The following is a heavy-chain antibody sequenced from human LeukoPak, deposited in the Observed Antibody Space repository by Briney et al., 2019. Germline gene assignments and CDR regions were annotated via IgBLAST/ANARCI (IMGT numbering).Heavy chain of an antibody. CDR2: ISWNSGSI. V-gene: IGHV3-9*03. CDR1: GFTFDDYA. D-gene: IGHD6-13*01. J-gene: IGHJ4*02. Sequence: GRSLRLSCAASGFTFDDYAMHWVRQTPGKGLEWVSGISWNSGSIAYADSVKGRFTISRDNAKNSLYLQMNSLRAEDMALYYCAKGRGSSWPTFFDYWGQGTLVTLSS. CDR3: AKGRGSSWPTFFDY.